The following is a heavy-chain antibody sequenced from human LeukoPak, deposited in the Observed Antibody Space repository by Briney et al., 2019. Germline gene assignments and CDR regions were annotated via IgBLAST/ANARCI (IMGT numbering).Heavy chain of an antibody. CDR3: AKLYYYDSSGPFDC. V-gene: IGHV3-23*01. CDR1: GFTFRNYA. Sequence: PGGSLRLSCAASGFTFRNYAMTWVRQPPGKGLEWVSAISGSGGTTYYADSVKGRFTISRVNSKNTLYLQMNSLRAEDTAVYYCAKLYYYDSSGPFDCWGQGTLVTVSS. J-gene: IGHJ4*02. CDR2: ISGSGGTT. D-gene: IGHD3-22*01.